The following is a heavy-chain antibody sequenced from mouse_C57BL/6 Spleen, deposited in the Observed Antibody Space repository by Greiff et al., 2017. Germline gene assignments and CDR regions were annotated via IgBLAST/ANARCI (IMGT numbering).Heavy chain of an antibody. CDR3: AYGSKKSLDY. CDR1: GYSFTDYN. V-gene: IGHV1-39*01. Sequence: EVQLVESGPELVKPGASVKISCKASGYSFTDYNMNWVKQSNGKSLEWIGAINPNYGTTSYNQKFKGKATLTVDQSSSTAYMQLNSLTSEDSAVYYCAYGSKKSLDYWGQGTTLTVSS. J-gene: IGHJ2*01. D-gene: IGHD1-1*01. CDR2: INPNYGTT.